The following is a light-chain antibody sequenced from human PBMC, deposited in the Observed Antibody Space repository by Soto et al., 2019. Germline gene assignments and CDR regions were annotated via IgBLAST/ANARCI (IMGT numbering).Light chain of an antibody. Sequence: HELTQPPSVSVSPGQTASITCSGDKLGDKYACWYQQKPGQSPVLVIYQDSKRPSGIPERFSGSNSGNTATLTISGTQAMDEADYYCQAWDSSSDVVFGGGTKLTVL. V-gene: IGLV3-1*01. CDR3: QAWDSSSDVV. CDR2: QDS. CDR1: KLGDKY. J-gene: IGLJ2*01.